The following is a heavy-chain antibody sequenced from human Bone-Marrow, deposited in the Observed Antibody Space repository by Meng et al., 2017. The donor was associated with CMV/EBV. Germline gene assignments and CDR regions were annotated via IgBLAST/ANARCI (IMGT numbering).Heavy chain of an antibody. J-gene: IGHJ6*02. CDR3: ARAKGYCSSTGCYIYWVVVAATDQYYYGMDV. D-gene: IGHD2-2*02. CDR2: INPNSGGT. Sequence: ASVKVSCKASGYTFTGYYMHWVRQAPGQGLEWMGWINPNSGGTNYAQKFQGRVTMTRDTSISTAYMELSRLRSDDTAVYYCARAKGYCSSTGCYIYWVVVAATDQYYYGMDVWGQGTTVTVSS. V-gene: IGHV1-2*02. CDR1: GYTFTGYY.